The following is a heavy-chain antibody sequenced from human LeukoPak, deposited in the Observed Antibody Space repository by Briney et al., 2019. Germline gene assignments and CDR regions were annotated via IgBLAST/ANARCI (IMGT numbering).Heavy chain of an antibody. CDR3: ATGQSMVRVPDY. D-gene: IGHD3-10*01. CDR2: INPNSGGT. CDR1: GYTFTGYY. J-gene: IGHJ4*02. V-gene: IGHV1-2*02. Sequence: ASVKVSCKASGYTFTGYYMHWVRQAPGQGLEWMGWINPNSGGTNYAQKFQGRVTMTRDTSISAAYMELSRLRSDETAVYYCATGQSMVRVPDYWGQGTLVTVSS.